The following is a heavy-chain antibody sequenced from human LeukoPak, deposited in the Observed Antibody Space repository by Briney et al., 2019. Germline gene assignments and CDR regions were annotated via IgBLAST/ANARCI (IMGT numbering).Heavy chain of an antibody. J-gene: IGHJ4*02. Sequence: PGGSLRLSCAASGFTFSSYAMHWVRQAPGKGLEWVAVISYDGSNKYYADSVKGRFTISRDNSKNTLYLQMNSLRAEDTAVYYCARDRDYGDYVLAYWGQGTLVTVSS. CDR1: GFTFSSYA. D-gene: IGHD4-17*01. CDR2: ISYDGSNK. V-gene: IGHV3-30-3*01. CDR3: ARDRDYGDYVLAY.